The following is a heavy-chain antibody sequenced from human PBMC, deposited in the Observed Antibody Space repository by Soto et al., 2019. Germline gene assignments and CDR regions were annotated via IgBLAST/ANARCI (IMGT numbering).Heavy chain of an antibody. J-gene: IGHJ4*02. CDR3: AKENRHCSGNNCYYFDY. V-gene: IGHV3-23*01. CDR1: GFTFSTYG. D-gene: IGHD2-15*01. Sequence: EVQLLESGGGLVQPGGSLRLSCAASGFTFSTYGMNWVRQAPGKGLEWVSTISSTDNSGRTYYADSVQGRFTISRDNAQSRRYPQRNSLTPEDTAVYYCAKENRHCSGNNCYYFDYWGQGTLVTVSS. CDR2: ISSTDNSGRT.